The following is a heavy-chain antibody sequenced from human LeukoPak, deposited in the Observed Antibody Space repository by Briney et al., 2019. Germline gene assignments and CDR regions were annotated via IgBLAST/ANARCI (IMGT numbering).Heavy chain of an antibody. CDR2: ITNLAGTI. CDR1: GFTFSTFT. Sequence: GGSLRLSCATSGFTFSTFTMSWVRQAPGKGLEWVASITNLAGTINYADSVRGRFTISRDNSKNTLFLQMNSLRVEDTAEYYCAKDGLRGYDFDYGGQEPWSSSPQ. CDR3: AKDGLRGYDFDY. D-gene: IGHD5-12*01. V-gene: IGHV3-23*01. J-gene: IGHJ5*01.